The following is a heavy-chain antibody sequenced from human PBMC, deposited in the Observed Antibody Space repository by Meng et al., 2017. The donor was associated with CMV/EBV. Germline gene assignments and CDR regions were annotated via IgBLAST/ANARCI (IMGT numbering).Heavy chain of an antibody. V-gene: IGHV3-11*04. CDR1: GFTFSDYY. J-gene: IGHJ4*02. CDR2: ISSSGSTM. CDR3: ARSGGSLTGALPPDY. D-gene: IGHD3-9*01. Sequence: LSLTCAASGFTFSDYYMSWIRQAPGKGLEWVSYISSSGSTMYYADSVKGRFIISRDNAKNSLYLQMNSLRAEDTAVYYCARSGGSLTGALPPDYWGQGTLVTVSS.